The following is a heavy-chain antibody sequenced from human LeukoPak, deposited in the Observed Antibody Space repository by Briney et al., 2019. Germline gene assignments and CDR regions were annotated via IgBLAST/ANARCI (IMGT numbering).Heavy chain of an antibody. J-gene: IGHJ4*02. CDR2: INPNSGGT. CDR1: GYTFTGYY. V-gene: IGHV1-2*02. CDR3: ARDGYYIVATTEYYFDY. Sequence: ASVKVSCKASGYTFTGYYMHWMRQAPGQGLEWMGWINPNSGGTNYAQKFQGRVTMTRDTSISTAYMELSRLRSDDTAVYYCARDGYYIVATTEYYFDYWGQGTLVTVSS. D-gene: IGHD5-12*01.